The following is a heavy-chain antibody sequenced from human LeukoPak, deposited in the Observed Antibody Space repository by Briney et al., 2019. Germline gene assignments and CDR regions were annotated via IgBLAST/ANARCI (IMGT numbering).Heavy chain of an antibody. CDR1: GFTFSSQW. V-gene: IGHV3-74*03. CDR2: IYRDGSGV. CDR3: ARKSAARSGYDF. Sequence: GGSLRLSCAASGFTFSSQWMHWVRQAPGKGLVWVSRIYRDGSGVMYADSVKGRFTISRDNAKNTLYLQMNSLRAEDTAVYYCARKSAARSGYDFWGQGTLVTVSS. D-gene: IGHD6-6*01. J-gene: IGHJ4*02.